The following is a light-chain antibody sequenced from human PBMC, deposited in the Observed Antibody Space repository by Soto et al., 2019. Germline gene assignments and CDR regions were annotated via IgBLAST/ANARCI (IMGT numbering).Light chain of an antibody. CDR3: QQYYSYPRT. CDR2: AAS. V-gene: IGKV1-39*01. J-gene: IGKJ1*01. Sequence: IQMTQSPSSLSASVGDRVTITCRASQSITNYLNWYQQKPGKAPKFLIYAASSLQSGVPSRFSGSGSGTDFTLTISCLQSEDFATYYCQQYYSYPRTFGQGTKVDIK. CDR1: QSITNY.